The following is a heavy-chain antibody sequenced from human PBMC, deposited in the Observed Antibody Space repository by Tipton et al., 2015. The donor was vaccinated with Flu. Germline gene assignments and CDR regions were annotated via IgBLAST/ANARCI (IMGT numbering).Heavy chain of an antibody. CDR1: GFIFSDYA. Sequence: SLRLSCAASGFIFSDYALHWVRQAPGRGLEYVSAISSNGDNTYYADSVKGRFTISRDNSKTSLYLQMNNLRAEDTAVYYCARAWGELRYFDWSPYYFDYWGQGTLVTVSS. CDR3: ARAWGELRYFDWSPYYFDY. J-gene: IGHJ4*02. CDR2: ISSNGDNT. V-gene: IGHV3-64*02. D-gene: IGHD3-9*01.